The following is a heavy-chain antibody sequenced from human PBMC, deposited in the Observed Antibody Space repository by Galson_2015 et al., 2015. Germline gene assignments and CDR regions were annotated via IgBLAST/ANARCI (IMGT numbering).Heavy chain of an antibody. J-gene: IGHJ3*02. CDR2: ISGSGDST. V-gene: IGHV3-23*01. CDR3: AKGLSWGAFDI. D-gene: IGHD3-16*01. Sequence: SLRLSCAASGFTFSSYAMPWVRQAPGTGLEWVSGISGSGDSTYYADSVKGRFTISRDNSKNTLYLHMNSLRAEDTAVYYCAKGLSWGAFDIWGQGTMVTVSS. CDR1: GFTFSSYA.